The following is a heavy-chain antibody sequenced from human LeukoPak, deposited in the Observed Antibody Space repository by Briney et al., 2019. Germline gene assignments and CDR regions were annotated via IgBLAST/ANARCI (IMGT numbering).Heavy chain of an antibody. CDR1: GGSISSGGYS. Sequence: PSQTLSLTCAVSGGSISSGGYSWSWIRQSPEKGLEWIGYIYSSGSTNYNPSLKSRVTMSVDTSKNQLSLKVSSVIAADTAVYYCARVFDSGSQAYFYYMDVWGKGTTVIISS. CDR2: IYSSGST. CDR3: ARVFDSGSQAYFYYMDV. J-gene: IGHJ6*03. V-gene: IGHV4-61*08. D-gene: IGHD3-10*01.